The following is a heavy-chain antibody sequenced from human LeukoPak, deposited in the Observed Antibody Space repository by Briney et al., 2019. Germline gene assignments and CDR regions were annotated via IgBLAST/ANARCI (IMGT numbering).Heavy chain of an antibody. CDR1: GYTFTSYD. D-gene: IGHD3-10*01. V-gene: IGHV1-18*01. Sequence: VASVKVSCKASGYTFTSYDINWVRQAPGQGLEWMGWISANDGNTDYPQKLQGRVTMTTDTSTSTAYMELRSLRSDDTAVYYCARESHVTREDYWGQGTLVTVSS. J-gene: IGHJ4*02. CDR2: ISANDGNT. CDR3: ARESHVTREDY.